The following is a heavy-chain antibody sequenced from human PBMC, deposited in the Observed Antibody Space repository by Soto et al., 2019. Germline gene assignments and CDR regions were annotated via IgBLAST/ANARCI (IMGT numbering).Heavy chain of an antibody. CDR2: ISSSSSYI. Sequence: GGSLRLSCAASGFTSSSYSMNWVRQAPGKGLEWVSSISSSSSYIYYADSVKGRFTISRDNAKNSLYLQMNSLRAEDTAVYYCARDLGYSSILGAFDIWGQGTMVTASS. D-gene: IGHD6-19*01. V-gene: IGHV3-21*01. CDR1: GFTSSSYS. J-gene: IGHJ3*02. CDR3: ARDLGYSSILGAFDI.